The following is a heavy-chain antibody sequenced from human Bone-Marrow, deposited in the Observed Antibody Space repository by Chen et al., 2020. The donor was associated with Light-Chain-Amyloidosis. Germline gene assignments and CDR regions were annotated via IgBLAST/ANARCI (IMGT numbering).Heavy chain of an antibody. CDR3: VRAAEGGTYLEGIDH. CDR2: ISWNGGRT. J-gene: IGHJ4*02. D-gene: IGHD1-26*01. Sequence: EVQLVESGGGVARPGGSLRLSCAASGFTFDNFGMNWVRQGPGKGLEWVSGISWNGGRTGYSESVKGRFTISRDNAKNSLCLQMNSLRPEDTAFYYCVRAAEGGTYLEGIDHWGQGTLVTVSP. CDR1: GFTFDNFG. V-gene: IGHV3-20*04.